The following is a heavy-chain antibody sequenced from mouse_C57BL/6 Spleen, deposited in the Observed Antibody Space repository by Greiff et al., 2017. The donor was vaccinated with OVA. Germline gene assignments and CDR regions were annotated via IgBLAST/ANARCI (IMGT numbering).Heavy chain of an antibody. V-gene: IGHV1-18*01. D-gene: IGHD2-10*01. CDR2: INPKHGGT. J-gene: IGHJ2*01. Sequence: VQLQQSGPELVKPGASVKIPCKASGYTFTDYNMDWVKQSHGKSLEWIGDINPKHGGTNYPQKFKGKATLTVDKTSSTAYMELRSLTSEDTAVYYCARGAYSYYFDYWGQGTTLTVSS. CDR3: ARGAYSYYFDY. CDR1: GYTFTDYN.